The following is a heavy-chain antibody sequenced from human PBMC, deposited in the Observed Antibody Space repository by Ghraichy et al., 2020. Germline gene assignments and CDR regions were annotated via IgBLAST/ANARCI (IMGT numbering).Heavy chain of an antibody. D-gene: IGHD2-15*01. CDR2: ISSGSGTI. CDR1: AFSLSIYN. Sequence: GGSLRLSCAASAFSLSIYNMNWVRQAPGKGLEWISFISSGSGTIYYADSVKGRFTISRDDARNSLYLQMTSLRDEDTALYYCARGVTTGGTQPFDCWGQGTLVTVSS. J-gene: IGHJ4*02. V-gene: IGHV3-48*02. CDR3: ARGVTTGGTQPFDC.